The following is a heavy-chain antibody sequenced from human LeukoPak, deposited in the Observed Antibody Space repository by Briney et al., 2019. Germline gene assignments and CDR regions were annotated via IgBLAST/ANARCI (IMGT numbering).Heavy chain of an antibody. CDR3: ARYLVGPLVGSYYSHYMDV. V-gene: IGHV4-4*08. J-gene: IGHJ6*03. CDR2: IYTTGST. Sequence: SETLSLTCTVSGDSIRSSYWSWIRQSPGKGLEWIGFIYTTGSTDYNPSLKSRVTISVDTSKNQFSLKLSSVTAADTAVYYCARYLVGPLVGSYYSHYMDVWGKGTTVTISS. CDR1: GDSIRSSY. D-gene: IGHD2-2*01.